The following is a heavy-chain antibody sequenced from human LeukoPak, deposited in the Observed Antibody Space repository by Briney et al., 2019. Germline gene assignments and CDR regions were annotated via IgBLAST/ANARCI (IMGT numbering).Heavy chain of an antibody. V-gene: IGHV3-30*18. Sequence: GGSLRLSCAASRFTFSSYGMHWVRQAPGKGLEWVAVISYDGSNKYYADSVKGRFTISRDNSKNTLYLQMNSLRAEDTAVYHCAKGSKAVLITRDHYMDVWGKGTTVTISS. J-gene: IGHJ6*03. CDR1: RFTFSSYG. CDR2: ISYDGSNK. D-gene: IGHD3-22*01. CDR3: AKGSKAVLITRDHYMDV.